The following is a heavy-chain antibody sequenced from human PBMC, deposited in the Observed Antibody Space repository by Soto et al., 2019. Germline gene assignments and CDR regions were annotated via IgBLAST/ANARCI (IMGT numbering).Heavy chain of an antibody. D-gene: IGHD6-6*01. J-gene: IGHJ6*02. CDR2: IYYSGST. CDR1: GGSISSGGYY. CDR3: ASGATIAARPMDV. Sequence: LSLTCTVSGGSISSGGYYWSWIRQHPGKGLEWIGYIYYSGSTYYNPSLKSRVTISVDTSKNQFSLKLSSVTAADTAVYYCASGATIAARPMDVWGQGTTVTVSS. V-gene: IGHV4-31*03.